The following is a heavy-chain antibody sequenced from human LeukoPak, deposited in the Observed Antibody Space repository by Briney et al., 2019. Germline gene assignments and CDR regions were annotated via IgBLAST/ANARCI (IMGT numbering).Heavy chain of an antibody. Sequence: SETLSLTCTVSGGSISSSSYYWGWIRQPPGKGLEWIGSIYYSGSTYYNPSLKSRVTISVDTSKNQFSLKLSSVTAADTAVYYCARVRYYDSSGYPDYWGQGTLVTVSS. V-gene: IGHV4-39*07. CDR3: ARVRYYDSSGYPDY. D-gene: IGHD3-22*01. CDR2: IYYSGST. CDR1: GGSISSSSYY. J-gene: IGHJ4*02.